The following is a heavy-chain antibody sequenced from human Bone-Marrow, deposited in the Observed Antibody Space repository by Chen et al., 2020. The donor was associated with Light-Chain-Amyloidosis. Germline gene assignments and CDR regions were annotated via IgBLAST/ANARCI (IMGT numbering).Heavy chain of an antibody. CDR2: IYSSGSV. J-gene: IGHJ4*02. CDR3: ARGTGPANGYFDY. V-gene: IGHV4-30-4*01. CDR1: GGSINSGDYY. Sequence: VQLLESGPGLVRPSQTLSLTCSVSGGSINSGDYYWTWIRQPPGKGLEWIGYIYSSGSVYYNPSLKSRVSLSLDTSNNLFSLRLTSVTAADTAVYYCARGTGPANGYFDYWGQGTLVTVSS. D-gene: IGHD2-8*02.